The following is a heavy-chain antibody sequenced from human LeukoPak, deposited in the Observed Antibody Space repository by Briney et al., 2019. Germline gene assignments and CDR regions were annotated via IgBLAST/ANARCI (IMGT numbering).Heavy chain of an antibody. CDR1: GFIFSDYH. Sequence: GGSLRLSCAASGFIFSDYHMSWIRQAPGKGLEWVAYISHGGDAVYFADSVRGRITISRDNAKNSLFLQMSSLTAEDTAVYYCSGGRDITVAGPGGYFDYWGQGSLVTVSS. CDR3: SGGRDITVAGPGGYFDY. CDR2: ISHGGDAV. J-gene: IGHJ4*02. D-gene: IGHD6-19*01. V-gene: IGHV3-11*01.